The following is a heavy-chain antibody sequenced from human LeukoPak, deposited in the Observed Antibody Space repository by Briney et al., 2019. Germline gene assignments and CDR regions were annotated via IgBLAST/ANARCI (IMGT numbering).Heavy chain of an antibody. CDR1: GGSITSNY. CDR3: ARGRYFDY. Sequence: SETLSLTCTVSGGSITSNYWSWIRQPPRKGLEWIGYIYYSGNTNYNPSLESRVTISLDTSKNQFSLKLSSVTAADTAVYYCARGRYFDYWGQGTLVTLSS. J-gene: IGHJ4*02. V-gene: IGHV4-59*01. CDR2: IYYSGNT.